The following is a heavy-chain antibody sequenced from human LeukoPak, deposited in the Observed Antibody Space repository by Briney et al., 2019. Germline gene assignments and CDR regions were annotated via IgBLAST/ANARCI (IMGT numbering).Heavy chain of an antibody. Sequence: PSETLSLTCTVSGGSISSYYWSWIRQPPGKGLEWIGEINHSGSTNYNPSLKSRVTISVDTSKNQFSLKLSSVTAADTAVYYCARVHIAAAGTIFNYWGQGTLVTVSS. CDR3: ARVHIAAAGTIFNY. J-gene: IGHJ4*02. CDR1: GGSISSYY. CDR2: INHSGST. V-gene: IGHV4-34*01. D-gene: IGHD6-13*01.